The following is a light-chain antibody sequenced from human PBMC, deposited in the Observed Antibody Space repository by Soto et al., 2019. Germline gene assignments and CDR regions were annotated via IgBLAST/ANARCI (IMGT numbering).Light chain of an antibody. CDR2: AAS. J-gene: IGKJ4*01. Sequence: IQLTQSPSSLSASVGDRVNITCRASQGISSYLAWYQQKPGKAPKLLIYAASTLQSGVPSRFSGSGSGTDFTLTISSLQPEDFATYYCQQLNSYPLTFGGGTKVDIK. CDR3: QQLNSYPLT. CDR1: QGISSY. V-gene: IGKV1-9*01.